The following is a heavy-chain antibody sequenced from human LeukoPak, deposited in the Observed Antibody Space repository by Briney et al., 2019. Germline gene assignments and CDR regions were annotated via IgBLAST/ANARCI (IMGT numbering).Heavy chain of an antibody. CDR2: FDPEDGET. J-gene: IGHJ6*03. Sequence: ASVKVSCKVSGYTLTELSMHWVRQAPGKGLEWMGGFDPEDGETIYAQKFQGRVTMTEDTSTDTAYMELSSLRSEDTAVYYCATAGSASDYYYYMDVWGKGTTVTVSS. CDR3: ATAGSASDYYYYMDV. V-gene: IGHV1-24*01. CDR1: GYTLTELS.